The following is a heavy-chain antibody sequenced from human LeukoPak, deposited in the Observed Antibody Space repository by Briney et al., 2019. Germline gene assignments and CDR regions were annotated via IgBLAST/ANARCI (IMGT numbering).Heavy chain of an antibody. V-gene: IGHV3-33*01. CDR2: IWYDGSNK. Sequence: GRSLRLSCAASGFTFSSYGMHWVRHAPGKALEWVAVIWYDGSNKYYADSVKGRFTISRDNSKNTLYLQMNSLRAEDTAVYYCARVRGGRDTATFDYWGQGTLVTVSS. D-gene: IGHD5-18*01. CDR3: ARVRGGRDTATFDY. CDR1: GFTFSSYG. J-gene: IGHJ4*02.